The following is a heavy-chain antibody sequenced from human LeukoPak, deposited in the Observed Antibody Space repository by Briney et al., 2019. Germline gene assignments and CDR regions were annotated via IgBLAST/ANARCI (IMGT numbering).Heavy chain of an antibody. J-gene: IGHJ4*02. CDR3: YQAVAAGGY. V-gene: IGHV1-8*01. Sequence: ASVKVSCKASGYTFTSYDINWVRQATGQGLEWMGWMNPNSGNTGCAQKFQGRVTMTRNTSISTAYMELSSLRSEDTAVYYCYQAVAAGGYWGQGTLVTVSS. CDR2: MNPNSGNT. D-gene: IGHD6-19*01. CDR1: GYTFTSYD.